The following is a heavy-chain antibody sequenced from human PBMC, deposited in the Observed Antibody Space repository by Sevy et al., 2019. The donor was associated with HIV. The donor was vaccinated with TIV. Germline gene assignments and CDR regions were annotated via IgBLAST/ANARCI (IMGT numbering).Heavy chain of an antibody. V-gene: IGHV4-59*01. CDR2: IYYMGSS. J-gene: IGHJ4*02. CDR1: GDSISSYF. Sequence: SETLSLTCNVSGDSISSYFWSWFRQPPGKGLGWIGYIYYMGSSENNPSPRSRVTISIDTSKKYLSMKLPSVTAADTAVYYCARDSAVVPRALVYWGQGTLVTVSS. CDR3: ARDSAVVPRALVY. D-gene: IGHD2-15*01.